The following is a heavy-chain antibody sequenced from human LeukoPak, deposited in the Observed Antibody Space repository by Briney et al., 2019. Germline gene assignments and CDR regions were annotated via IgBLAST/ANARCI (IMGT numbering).Heavy chain of an antibody. CDR2: INHSGST. CDR1: GGSFSGYY. J-gene: IGHJ4*02. D-gene: IGHD3-10*01. CDR3: ARDGCYIDY. V-gene: IGHV4-34*01. Sequence: SETLSLTCAVYGGSFSGYYRSWIRHPPGKGLEWIGEINHSGSTNYNPSLKSRVTISVDTSKNQFSLKLSSVTAADTAVYYCARDGCYIDYWGQGTLVTVSS.